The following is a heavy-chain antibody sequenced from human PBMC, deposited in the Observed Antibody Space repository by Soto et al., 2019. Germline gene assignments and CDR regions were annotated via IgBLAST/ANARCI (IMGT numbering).Heavy chain of an antibody. J-gene: IGHJ6*02. CDR2: IYYSGST. D-gene: IGHD6-19*01. V-gene: IGHV4-39*01. Sequence: SETLSLTCTVSGGSISSSSYYWGWIRQPPGKGLEWIGSIYYSGSTYYNPSLKSRVTISVDTSKTQFSLKLSSVTAAATAVYYCASSSGWYFYYYYYGMDVWGQGTTVTVSS. CDR1: GGSISSSSYY. CDR3: ASSSGWYFYYYYYGMDV.